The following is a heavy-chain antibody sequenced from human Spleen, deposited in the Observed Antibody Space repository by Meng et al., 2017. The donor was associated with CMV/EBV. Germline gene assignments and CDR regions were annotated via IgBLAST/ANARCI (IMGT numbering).Heavy chain of an antibody. J-gene: IGHJ1*01. CDR1: GYTFTSYG. CDR3: AREWALREPASIVPPEYFQH. CDR2: ISAYNGNT. V-gene: IGHV1-18*01. D-gene: IGHD2-2*02. Sequence: ASVKVSCKASGYTFTSYGISWVRQAPGQGLEWMGWISAYNGNTKYAQKLQGRVTMTTDTSTSTGYMELRSLTSDDTAVYYCAREWALREPASIVPPEYFQHWGQGTLVTVSS.